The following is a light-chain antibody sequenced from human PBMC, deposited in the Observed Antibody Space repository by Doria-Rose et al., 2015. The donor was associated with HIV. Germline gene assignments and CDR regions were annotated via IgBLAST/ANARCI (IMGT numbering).Light chain of an antibody. CDR1: HDISYY. CDR3: LQHNSYPRT. J-gene: IGKJ1*01. CDR2: DTS. V-gene: IGKV1-17*03. Sequence: DTQMTQSPSAMSASVGDRVTITCRASHDISYYLAWYQQKPGKAPKRLIYDTSSLHSGVPSRFSGSGSGTEFTLTISSLQPEDFATYYCLQHNSYPRTFGQGTKVDIK.